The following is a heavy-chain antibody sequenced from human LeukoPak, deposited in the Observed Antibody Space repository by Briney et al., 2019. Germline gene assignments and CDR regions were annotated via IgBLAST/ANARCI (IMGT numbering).Heavy chain of an antibody. V-gene: IGHV1-46*01. CDR1: GYTFTRYY. D-gene: IGHD1-1*01. CDR2: INPSGGST. CDR3: ARARGYPPTIKHDAFDI. Sequence: GASVKVSCKASGYTFTRYYMHWVRQAPGQGLEWMGIINPSGGSTSYAQKFQGRVTMTRDMSTSTVYMELSSLRSEDTAVYYCARARGYPPTIKHDAFDIWGQGTMVTVSS. J-gene: IGHJ3*02.